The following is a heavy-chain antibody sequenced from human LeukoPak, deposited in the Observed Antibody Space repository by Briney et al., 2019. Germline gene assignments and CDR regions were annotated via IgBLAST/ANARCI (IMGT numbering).Heavy chain of an antibody. J-gene: IGHJ4*02. CDR2: IRYDGSNK. CDR3: AKGARGRYGPFYFDY. D-gene: IGHD1-26*01. CDR1: GFTLSIYR. Sequence: GGPLRLSCAASGFTLSIYRMHCPRDAPGKGLEGVAFIRYDGSNKYYADSVKGRFTISRDNSKNTLYMQMNSLRAEDTAVSYCAKGARGRYGPFYFDYWGQGTLVTVSS. V-gene: IGHV3-30*02.